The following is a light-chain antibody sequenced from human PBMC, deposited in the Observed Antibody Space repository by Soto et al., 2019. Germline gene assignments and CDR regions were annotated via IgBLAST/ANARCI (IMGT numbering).Light chain of an antibody. CDR2: LCS. CDR3: MQALQT. Sequence: DIVMTQSPLSLPVIPGEPASISCRSSRSLLHSNEHNYLDCCLQQPGQSPHLLIYLCSNRASGVPDRFSGSGPGTDYTLKISGLEAEDAGVYYCMQALQTFGGGTKVEIK. CDR1: RSLLHSNEHNY. J-gene: IGKJ4*02. V-gene: IGKV2-28*01.